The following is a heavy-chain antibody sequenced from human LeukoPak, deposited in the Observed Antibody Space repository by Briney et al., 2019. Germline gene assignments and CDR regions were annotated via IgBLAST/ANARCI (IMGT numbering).Heavy chain of an antibody. Sequence: SETLSLTCAVYGGSFSGYYWSWIRQPPGKGLEWIGEINHSGSTNYNPSLKSRVTISVDTSKNQFSLKLSSVTAADTAVYYCARILRYYYDSSGYYSDRGYYFDYWGQGTLVTVSS. CDR3: ARILRYYYDSSGYYSDRGYYFDY. J-gene: IGHJ4*02. D-gene: IGHD3-22*01. V-gene: IGHV4-34*09. CDR1: GGSFSGYY. CDR2: INHSGST.